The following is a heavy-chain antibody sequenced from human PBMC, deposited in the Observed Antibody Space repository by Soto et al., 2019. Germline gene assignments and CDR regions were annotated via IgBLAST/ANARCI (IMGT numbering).Heavy chain of an antibody. J-gene: IGHJ4*02. V-gene: IGHV3-30*18. Sequence: VGPLRLSCAASGFTFSSYGMHWVRQAPGKGREWVAVISYDGRNKYYADSVKGRFTISRDNSKGTLYLQMNTLRAADTAVYYCAKDRIEYYFDYWGQGTLVTVSS. CDR3: AKDRIEYYFDY. CDR1: GFTFSSYG. CDR2: ISYDGRNK.